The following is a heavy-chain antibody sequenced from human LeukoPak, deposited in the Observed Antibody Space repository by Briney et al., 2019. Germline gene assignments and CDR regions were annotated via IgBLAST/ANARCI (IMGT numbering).Heavy chain of an antibody. CDR2: MNPNSGNT. CDR1: GYTFTSYD. J-gene: IGHJ3*02. CDR3: SRGSGVWRGRRAFDI. Sequence: ASVKVSCKASGYTFTSYDINWVRQATGQGLEWMGWMNPNSGNTGYAQKFQGRVTMTRNTSIRTGYMELRSLRSEDTAVYYCSRGSGVWRGRRAFDIWGQGTMVTVSS. V-gene: IGHV1-8*01. D-gene: IGHD2-21*02.